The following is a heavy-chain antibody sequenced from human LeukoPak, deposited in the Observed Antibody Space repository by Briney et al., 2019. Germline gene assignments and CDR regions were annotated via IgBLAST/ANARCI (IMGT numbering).Heavy chain of an antibody. V-gene: IGHV3-30*18. CDR1: GFTFSSYD. J-gene: IGHJ5*02. Sequence: GRALRLSCAASGFTFSSYDMHWARQAPGKGLEWVAVISKGGSDKYHADSVKGRFTISRDNSKNTLYLQMNSLRAEDTAVYYCAKSWFGELLSNWFDPWGLGTLVTVSS. CDR2: ISKGGSDK. D-gene: IGHD3-10*01. CDR3: AKSWFGELLSNWFDP.